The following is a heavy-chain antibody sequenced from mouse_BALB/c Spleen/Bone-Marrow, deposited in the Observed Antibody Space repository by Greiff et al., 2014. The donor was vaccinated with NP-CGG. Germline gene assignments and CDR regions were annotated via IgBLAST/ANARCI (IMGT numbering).Heavy chain of an antibody. D-gene: IGHD5-5*01. CDR1: GFNIKDTH. CDR2: IDPANGNT. Sequence: EVKLVESGAELVKPGASVKLSCTPSGFNIKDTHMHWVKQRPEQGLEWIGRIDPANGNTKYDPNFQGKATITADTSSNTAYLQLSNLTSEDTGVYYCARDYPNTAWFASWGQGTLVTVS. J-gene: IGHJ3*01. V-gene: IGHV14-3*02. CDR3: ARDYPNTAWFAS.